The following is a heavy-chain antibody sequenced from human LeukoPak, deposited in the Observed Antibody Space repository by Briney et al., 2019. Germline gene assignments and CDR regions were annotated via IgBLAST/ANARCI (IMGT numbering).Heavy chain of an antibody. CDR2: LSDSGGST. V-gene: IGHV3-23*01. D-gene: IGHD3-22*01. CDR1: GFTFSSCG. Sequence: PGGSLRLSCAASGFTFSSCGMSWVRQAPGKGLEWVSALSDSGGSTFYADSVKGRFTISRDNAKNSLYLQMNSLRAEDTAVYYCARGPYDSSGYWVEYWGRGTLVTVSS. CDR3: ARGPYDSSGYWVEY. J-gene: IGHJ4*02.